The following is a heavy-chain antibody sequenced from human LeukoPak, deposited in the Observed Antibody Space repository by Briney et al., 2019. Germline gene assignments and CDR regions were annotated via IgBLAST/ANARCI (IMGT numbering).Heavy chain of an antibody. CDR3: ARPLAASAEYVQH. D-gene: IGHD2-15*01. V-gene: IGHV3-30*02. Sequence: PGGSLRLSCAASGFTFSSYGMHWVRQAPGKGLEWVAFIRYDGSNKYYADSVKGRFTISRDNSKNTLYLQMNSLRAEDTAVYYCARPLAASAEYVQHWGQGTLVTVSS. CDR2: IRYDGSNK. J-gene: IGHJ1*01. CDR1: GFTFSSYG.